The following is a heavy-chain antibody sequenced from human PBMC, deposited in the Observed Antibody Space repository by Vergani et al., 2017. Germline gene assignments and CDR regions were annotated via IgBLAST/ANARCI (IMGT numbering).Heavy chain of an antibody. J-gene: IGHJ6*03. CDR2: IYYSGST. D-gene: IGHD6-25*01. Sequence: QVQLQESGPGLVKPSQTLSLTCTVSGGSISSGDYYWSWIRQPPGKGLEWIGYIYYSGSTYYNPSLKSRVTISVDTSKNQFSLKLSSVTAAATAVYYCARVDTQVPATSHFYYMDVWGKGTTVVVSS. V-gene: IGHV4-30-4*08. CDR3: ARVDTQVPATSHFYYMDV. CDR1: GGSISSGDYY.